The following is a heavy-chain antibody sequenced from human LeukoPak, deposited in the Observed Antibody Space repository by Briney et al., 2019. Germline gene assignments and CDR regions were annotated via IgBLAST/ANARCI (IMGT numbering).Heavy chain of an antibody. V-gene: IGHV3-21*01. CDR3: ARADCSGSTCYLRRSWFDP. D-gene: IGHD2-2*01. Sequence: GGSLRLSCAASGFTFSSFDMNWVRQAPGKGLEWVSSISTCRRYIYYRDSVKGRFTICRDDAKNSLYLQMNSLRVEDTAVYYCARADCSGSTCYLRRSWFDPWGQGTLVTVSS. J-gene: IGHJ5*02. CDR2: ISTCRRYI. CDR1: GFTFSSFD.